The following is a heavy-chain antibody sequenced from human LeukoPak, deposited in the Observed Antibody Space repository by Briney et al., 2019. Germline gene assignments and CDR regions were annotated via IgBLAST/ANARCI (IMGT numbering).Heavy chain of an antibody. V-gene: IGHV3-23*01. CDR2: IDISGGPT. J-gene: IGHJ4*02. D-gene: IGHD1-26*01. Sequence: PGGSLRLSCAASGFTISTYGMSWVRQAPRKGPEWVSTIDISGGPTYYADSVKGRFTISRDNSKNSLYLQMNSLRAEDTAVYYCAKIVGNYGFDFWGQGTLVTVSS. CDR3: AKIVGNYGFDF. CDR1: GFTISTYG.